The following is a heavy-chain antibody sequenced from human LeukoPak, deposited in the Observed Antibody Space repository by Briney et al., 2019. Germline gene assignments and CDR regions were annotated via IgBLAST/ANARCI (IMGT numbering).Heavy chain of an antibody. D-gene: IGHD6-13*01. CDR2: IHYSGST. CDR3: ARVVLGGYDSSYTTFDY. Sequence: PSETLSLTCTVSGDSISSYYWSWIRQPPGKGLEWIGFIHYSGSTNYNPSLKSRVTILVETSKNQFSLKLSSVTAADTAVYYCARVVLGGYDSSYTTFDYWGQGTLVTVSS. CDR1: GDSISSYY. J-gene: IGHJ4*02. V-gene: IGHV4-59*01.